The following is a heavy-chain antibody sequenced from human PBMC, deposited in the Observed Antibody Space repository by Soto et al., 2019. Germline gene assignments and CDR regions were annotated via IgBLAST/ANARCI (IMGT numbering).Heavy chain of an antibody. CDR2: ISYDGSNK. V-gene: IGHV3-30-3*01. CDR1: GFTFSSYA. Sequence: SLRLSCAASGFTFSSYAMHWVRQAPGKGLEWVAVISYDGSNKYYADSVKGRFTISRDNSKNTLYLQMNSLRAEDTAVYYCARSPETYYYDSSGYYGFDYWGQGTLVSVSS. CDR3: ARSPETYYYDSSGYYGFDY. D-gene: IGHD3-22*01. J-gene: IGHJ4*02.